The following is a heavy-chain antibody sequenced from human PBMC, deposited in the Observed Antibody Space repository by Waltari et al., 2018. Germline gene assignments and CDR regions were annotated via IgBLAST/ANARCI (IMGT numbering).Heavy chain of an antibody. D-gene: IGHD5-18*01. V-gene: IGHV3-74*01. Sequence: EVQLVESGGGSVQPGGSLRLSCAASGFTFSIYWMHWVRQAPGKGLVWVSGIMSVGGSTSEADSVKGRFTISRDNAKNTLYLQMNSLRAEDTAVYYCARDGYSYGLGTFDIWGQGTMVTVSS. J-gene: IGHJ3*02. CDR3: ARDGYSYGLGTFDI. CDR1: GFTFSIYW. CDR2: IMSVGGST.